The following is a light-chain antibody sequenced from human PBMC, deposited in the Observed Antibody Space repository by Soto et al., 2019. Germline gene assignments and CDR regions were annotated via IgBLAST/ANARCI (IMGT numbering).Light chain of an antibody. CDR3: SSFTTSSTHV. CDR1: SSDVGAYNY. J-gene: IGLJ1*01. CDR2: DVS. Sequence: QSALTQPASVSGSPGQSITISCTGTSSDVGAYNYVCWHQQHPGKVPKLMIYDVSSRPSGVSNRFSGSKSGNTASLTISGLQAEDEADYDCSSFTTSSTHVFGGGTKLTVL. V-gene: IGLV2-14*01.